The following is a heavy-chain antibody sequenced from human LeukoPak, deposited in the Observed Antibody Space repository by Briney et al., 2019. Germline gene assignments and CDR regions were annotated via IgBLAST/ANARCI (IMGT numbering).Heavy chain of an antibody. J-gene: IGHJ6*03. CDR2: IYYSGST. D-gene: IGHD2-2*01. V-gene: IGHV4-59*01. CDR3: ARGPASLTYYMDV. CDR1: GGSISSYY. Sequence: PSETLSLTCTVSGGSISSYYWSWLRQPPGKGLEWIGYIYYSGSTNYNPSLKSRVTISVDTSKNQFSLKLSSVTAADTAVYYCARGPASLTYYMDVWGKGTTVTISS.